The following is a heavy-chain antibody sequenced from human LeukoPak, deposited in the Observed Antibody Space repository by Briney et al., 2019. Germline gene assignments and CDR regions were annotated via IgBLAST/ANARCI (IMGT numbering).Heavy chain of an antibody. CDR3: ARGGSSGPFDY. D-gene: IGHD1-26*01. J-gene: IGHJ4*02. CDR2: IGTAGDT. V-gene: IGHV3-13*01. CDR1: GFTFSSYN. Sequence: GGSLRLSYAASGFTFSSYNMHWVRQTTGRGLEWVSGIGTAGDTYYLGSVKGRFTISRENAKNSLYLQMNSLRAGDTAVYYCARGGSSGPFDYWGQGTLVTVSS.